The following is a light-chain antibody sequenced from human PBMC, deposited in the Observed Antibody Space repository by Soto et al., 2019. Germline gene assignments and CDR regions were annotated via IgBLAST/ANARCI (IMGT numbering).Light chain of an antibody. Sequence: EIVMTQSPATLSVSPGERATLSCRASQSIGSTLAWYQQKPGQAPRLLIYDASTRATGIPVRFIGSGSGTEFTLTINSRQSEDFRVYYCQQYNNWPFAFGPGTKVDIK. V-gene: IGKV3-15*01. CDR3: QQYNNWPFA. CDR1: QSIGST. CDR2: DAS. J-gene: IGKJ3*01.